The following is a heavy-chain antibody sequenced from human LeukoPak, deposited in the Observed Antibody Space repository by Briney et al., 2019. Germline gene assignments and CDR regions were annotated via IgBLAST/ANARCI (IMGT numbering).Heavy chain of an antibody. Sequence: PGGSLRLSCAASGFTFSSYKMNWVRQAPGKGLEWVSYISSSGSTIYYADSVKGRFTISRDNAKNSLYLQMNGLRAEDTAVYYCARVNGAPDWFDPWGQGTLVTVSS. CDR1: GFTFSSYK. V-gene: IGHV3-48*03. D-gene: IGHD1-26*01. J-gene: IGHJ5*02. CDR3: ARVNGAPDWFDP. CDR2: ISSSGSTI.